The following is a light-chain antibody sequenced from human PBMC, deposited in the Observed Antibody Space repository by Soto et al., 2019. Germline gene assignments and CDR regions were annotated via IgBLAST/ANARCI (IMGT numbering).Light chain of an antibody. V-gene: IGKV1-39*01. CDR3: QQSHSLPIT. Sequence: DIQIIQFPSSLSASVGDTVTINCRASQFIGTHLSWYRHKPGRGPELLIQAASSLLSGVPSRFSGSASEADFTLTITALQPEAFATYFCQQSHSLPITLGQGTRMEIK. CDR1: QFIGTH. J-gene: IGKJ5*01. CDR2: AAS.